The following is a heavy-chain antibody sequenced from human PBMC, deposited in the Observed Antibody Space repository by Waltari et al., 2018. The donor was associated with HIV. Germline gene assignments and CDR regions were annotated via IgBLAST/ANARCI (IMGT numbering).Heavy chain of an antibody. CDR3: ARSFGELTSSQGPTIIHYYYGMDV. D-gene: IGHD3-10*01. V-gene: IGHV4-61*02. J-gene: IGHJ6*02. Sequence: QVQLQESGPGLVKPSQTLSLTCTVSGGSISSGSYSWSWIRQPAGKGLEWIGRIYTSGSTNYNPSLKSRVTISVDTSKNQFSLKLSSVTAADTAVYYCARSFGELTSSQGPTIIHYYYGMDVWGQGTTVTVSS. CDR2: IYTSGST. CDR1: GGSISSGSYS.